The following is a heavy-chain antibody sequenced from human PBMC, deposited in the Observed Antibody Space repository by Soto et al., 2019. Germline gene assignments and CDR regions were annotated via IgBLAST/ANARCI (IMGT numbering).Heavy chain of an antibody. CDR2: INPNNGDT. V-gene: IGHV1-2*04. CDR3: ARSSHGLDV. J-gene: IGHJ6*02. Sequence: QVQLVQSGAAVKKPGASVKVSCKASGYTFTDYYMHWVRQAPGQGLEWMGWINPNNGDTNYAQKFQGWVTVTRETCISTAYMELNSLTSDDMAVYYCARSSHGLDVWGQGTTVTVSS. CDR1: GYTFTDYY.